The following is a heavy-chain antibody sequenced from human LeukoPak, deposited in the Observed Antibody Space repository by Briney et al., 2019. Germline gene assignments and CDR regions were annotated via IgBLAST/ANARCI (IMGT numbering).Heavy chain of an antibody. CDR2: IYTSGST. CDR1: GGSISSGSYY. J-gene: IGHJ4*02. Sequence: SETLSLTCTVSGGSISSGSYYWSWIRQPAGKGLEWIGRIYTSGSTNYNPSLKSRVTISVDTSKNQFSLKLSSVTAADTAVYYCARDHYYFDYWGQGTLVTVSS. V-gene: IGHV4-61*02. CDR3: ARDHYYFDY.